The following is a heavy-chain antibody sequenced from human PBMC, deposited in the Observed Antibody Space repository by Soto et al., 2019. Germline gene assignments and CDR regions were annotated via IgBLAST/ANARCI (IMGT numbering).Heavy chain of an antibody. J-gene: IGHJ6*02. V-gene: IGHV1-8*01. Sequence: GQGLEWMGWMNPNSGNTGYAQKFQGRVTMTRNTSISTAYMELSSLRSEDTAVYYCARDSGKERYGGNSALGDYYYYDAMDVWGQGTTVTVSS. D-gene: IGHD2-21*02. CDR3: ARDSGKERYGGNSALGDYYYYDAMDV. CDR2: MNPNSGNT.